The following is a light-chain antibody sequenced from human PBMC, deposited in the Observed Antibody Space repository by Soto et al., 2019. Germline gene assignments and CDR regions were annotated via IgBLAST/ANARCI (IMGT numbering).Light chain of an antibody. V-gene: IGLV2-8*01. CDR1: STDVGAYNF. CDR2: EVT. CDR3: CSSAPESTYV. Sequence: QSALTQPPSASGSPGQSVTISCTGTSTDVGAYNFVSWYQQHPGKAPKLVIYEVTKRPSGVPDRFSGSKSGNTASLTVSGLQTDDEADYFCCSSAPESTYVFGTGTKVTVL. J-gene: IGLJ1*01.